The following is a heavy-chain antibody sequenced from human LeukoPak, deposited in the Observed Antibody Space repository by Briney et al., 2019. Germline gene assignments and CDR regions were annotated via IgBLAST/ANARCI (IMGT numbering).Heavy chain of an antibody. CDR2: IIPIFGTA. J-gene: IGHJ3*02. Sequence: SVKVSCKASGGTFSSYAISWVRQAPGQGLEWMGGIIPIFGTANYAQKFQGRVTITADESTSTAYMELSSLRPEDTAVYYCARETGSSSWFGGDAFDIWGQGTMVTVSS. CDR1: GGTFSSYA. V-gene: IGHV1-69*01. D-gene: IGHD6-13*01. CDR3: ARETGSSSWFGGDAFDI.